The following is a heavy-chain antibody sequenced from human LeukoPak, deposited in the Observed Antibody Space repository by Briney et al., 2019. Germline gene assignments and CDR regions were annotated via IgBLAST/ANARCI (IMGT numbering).Heavy chain of an antibody. CDR3: ARGCPDYYDSSGYYYRYYYYYMDV. J-gene: IGHJ6*03. Sequence: SETLSLTCAVYGGSFGGYYWSWIRQPPGKGLEWIGEINHSGSTNYNPSLKSRVTISVDTSKNQFSLKLSSVTAADTAVYYCARGCPDYYDSSGYYYRYYYYYMDVWGKGTTVTVSS. CDR1: GGSFGGYY. V-gene: IGHV4-34*01. D-gene: IGHD3-22*01. CDR2: INHSGST.